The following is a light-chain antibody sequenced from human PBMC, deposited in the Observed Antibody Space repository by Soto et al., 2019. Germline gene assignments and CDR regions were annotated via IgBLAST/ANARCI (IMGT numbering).Light chain of an antibody. J-gene: IGKJ1*01. CDR1: QSVSRY. CDR2: DAS. CDR3: HQHSNWPWT. Sequence: EIVLTQSHATLSLSQGGRATLSCRASQSVSRYLAWYQHKVGQAPRXLXYDASSRATGIPARFSGSGSGTDVTITISSLQPEDFAVYDCHQHSNWPWTFGQGTKVDIK. V-gene: IGKV3-11*01.